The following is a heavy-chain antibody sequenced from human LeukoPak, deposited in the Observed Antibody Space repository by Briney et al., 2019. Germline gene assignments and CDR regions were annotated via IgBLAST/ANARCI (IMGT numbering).Heavy chain of an antibody. Sequence: ASVKVSCKASGYTFTSYDINWVRQATGQGLEWMGIINPSGGSTSYAQKFQGRVTMTRDMSTSTVYMELSSLRSEDTAVYYCARDLTYGGNSADLWGQGTLVTVSS. J-gene: IGHJ4*02. CDR3: ARDLTYGGNSADL. D-gene: IGHD4-23*01. V-gene: IGHV1-46*01. CDR2: INPSGGST. CDR1: GYTFTSYD.